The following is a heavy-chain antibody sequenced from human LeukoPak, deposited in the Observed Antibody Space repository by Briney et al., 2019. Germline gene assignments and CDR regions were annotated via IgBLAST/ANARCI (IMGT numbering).Heavy chain of an antibody. D-gene: IGHD6-19*01. Sequence: GGSVRLSCAASGFTVSSNYMSWVRQAPGKGLEWVSVIYSGGSTYYADSVKGRFTISRDNSKNTLYLQMNSLRAEDTAVYYCAKDPSIAVAGRYYFDYWGQGTLVTVSS. J-gene: IGHJ4*02. CDR2: IYSGGST. V-gene: IGHV3-66*01. CDR1: GFTVSSNY. CDR3: AKDPSIAVAGRYYFDY.